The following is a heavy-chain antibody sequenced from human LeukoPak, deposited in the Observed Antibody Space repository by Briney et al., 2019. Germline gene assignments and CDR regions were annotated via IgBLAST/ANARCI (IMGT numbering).Heavy chain of an antibody. CDR3: AKQRRDGYNYFDY. V-gene: IGHV4-4*02. D-gene: IGHD5-24*01. CDR2: IYYSEST. CDR1: GGSISSSNW. Sequence: SGTLSLTCAVSGGSISSSNWWSWIRHPPGKGLEWIGNIYYSESTYYNPSLKSRVTISVDTSKNQFSLKLSSVTAADTAVYYCAKQRRDGYNYFDYWGQGTLVTVSS. J-gene: IGHJ4*02.